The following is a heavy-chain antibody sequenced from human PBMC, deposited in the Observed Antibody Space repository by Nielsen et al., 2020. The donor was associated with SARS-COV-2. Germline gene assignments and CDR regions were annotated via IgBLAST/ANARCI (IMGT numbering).Heavy chain of an antibody. V-gene: IGHV1-2*06. D-gene: IGHD5-24*01. CDR3: ARESEGRDGFDY. CDR1: GHTFTGYY. Sequence: ASVKVSCKASGHTFTGYYMHWVRQAPGQGLEWMGRINPNSGGTNYAQKFQGRVTMTRDTSISTAYMELSRLRSDDTAVYYCARESEGRDGFDYWGQGTLVTVSS. J-gene: IGHJ4*02. CDR2: INPNSGGT.